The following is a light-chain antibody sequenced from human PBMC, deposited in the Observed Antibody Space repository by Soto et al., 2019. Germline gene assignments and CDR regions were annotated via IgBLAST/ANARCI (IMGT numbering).Light chain of an antibody. CDR3: SSYTSSNILFG. CDR1: SRDVGGNIY. V-gene: IGLV2-14*01. J-gene: IGLJ1*01. Sequence: QSVRTQPASVSGSPGQSITISCTGTSRDVGGNIYVSWYQQHPGKAPKVLIYEVNNRPSGVSSRFSGSKSGNTASLTISGLQPEDEADYYCSSYTSSNILFGLGTGTKVTVL. CDR2: EVN.